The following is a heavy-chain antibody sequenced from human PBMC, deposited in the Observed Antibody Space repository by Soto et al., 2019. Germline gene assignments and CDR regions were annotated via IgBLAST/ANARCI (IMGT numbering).Heavy chain of an antibody. CDR1: GASVGSGSFY. J-gene: IGHJ4*02. Sequence: SETLSLTCTVSGASVGSGSFYWSWIRQPPGKGLEWIGYVFFSGSTNYNPSLKSRVTISIDTSKNQFSLKLISVTAADTAVYYCARVSTYYFDSSGSYTSDYWGQGTLVTSPQ. CDR3: ARVSTYYFDSSGSYTSDY. V-gene: IGHV4-61*01. CDR2: VFFSGST. D-gene: IGHD3-22*01.